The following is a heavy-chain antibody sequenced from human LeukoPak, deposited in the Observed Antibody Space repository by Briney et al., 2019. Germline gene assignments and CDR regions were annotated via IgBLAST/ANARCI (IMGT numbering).Heavy chain of an antibody. V-gene: IGHV1-18*01. D-gene: IGHD3-3*01. J-gene: IGHJ4*02. CDR2: ISAYSGNT. Sequence: GASVKVSCKASGYTFISYGIIGVRQAPGQGREWMGWISAYSGNTNYAQKLQGRVTMTTGTSTSTGYMVLRSQRSNDTAAYYCAREHYDFWSGISYWGQGTLVTVSS. CDR1: GYTFISYG. CDR3: AREHYDFWSGISY.